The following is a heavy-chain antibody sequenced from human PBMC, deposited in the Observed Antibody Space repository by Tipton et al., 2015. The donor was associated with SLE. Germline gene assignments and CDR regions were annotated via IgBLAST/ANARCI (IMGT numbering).Heavy chain of an antibody. Sequence: GPLRLSCVVSGFTFSNGWMSWVRQAPGKGLEWVANIKEDGSDKYYVDSVKGRFTISRDNAKNSLYLQMNSLRVEDTAVYYCARNSGFDYWGQGTLVTVSS. CDR1: GFTFSNGW. V-gene: IGHV3-7*01. CDR3: ARNSGFDY. J-gene: IGHJ4*02. CDR2: IKEDGSDK. D-gene: IGHD1-26*01.